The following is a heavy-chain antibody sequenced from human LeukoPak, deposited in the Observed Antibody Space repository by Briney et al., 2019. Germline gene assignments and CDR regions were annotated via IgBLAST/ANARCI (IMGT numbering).Heavy chain of an antibody. Sequence: PSETLSLTCTVSGGSISRGGYYWSWIRQPPGKGLEWIGYIYYSGSTNYNPSLKSRVTISVDTSKNQFSLKLSSVTAADTAVYYCARSPYYYDSSGYYRSPDAFDIWGQGTMVTVSS. D-gene: IGHD3-22*01. J-gene: IGHJ3*02. V-gene: IGHV4-61*08. CDR3: ARSPYYYDSSGYYRSPDAFDI. CDR2: IYYSGST. CDR1: GGSISRGGYY.